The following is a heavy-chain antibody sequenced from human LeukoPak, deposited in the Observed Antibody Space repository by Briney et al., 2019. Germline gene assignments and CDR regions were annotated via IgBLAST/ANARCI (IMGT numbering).Heavy chain of an antibody. CDR3: ARDWGSTGYDLYDS. CDR2: IRQDGSER. Sequence: PGGSLRLSCAASGFIFSNYWMTWVRQAPGKGLEWVAHIRQDGSERHYVDSVKDRFTISRGKAKNSLDLQMDSLRAEDTAVYYCARDWGSTGYDLYDSWGQGTLVTVSS. CDR1: GFIFSNYW. D-gene: IGHD5-12*01. V-gene: IGHV3-7*01. J-gene: IGHJ4*02.